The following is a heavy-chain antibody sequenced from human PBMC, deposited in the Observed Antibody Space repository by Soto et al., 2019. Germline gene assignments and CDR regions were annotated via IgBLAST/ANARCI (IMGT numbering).Heavy chain of an antibody. Sequence: QVQLVQSGAEEKKPGASVKVSCKASGYTFTSYAMSWVRQAPGQRLEWMGWINAGNGNTKYSQKFQGRVTITRDTSASTAYMELSSLRSEDTAVYYCARDPSYYGMDVWGQGTTVTVSS. CDR1: GYTFTSYA. CDR2: INAGNGNT. J-gene: IGHJ6*02. V-gene: IGHV1-3*05. CDR3: ARDPSYYGMDV.